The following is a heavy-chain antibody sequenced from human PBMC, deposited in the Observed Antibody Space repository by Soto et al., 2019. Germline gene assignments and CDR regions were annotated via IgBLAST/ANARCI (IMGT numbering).Heavy chain of an antibody. V-gene: IGHV3-23*01. D-gene: IGHD3-3*01. CDR1: GFTFSNCA. CDR3: ADPGFGVVAN. CDR2: ISPGGAGT. J-gene: IGHJ4*02. Sequence: EMQLLESGVGLVLPGGSLRLSCAASGFTFSNCAMSWVRQAPGKGLEWVSSISPGGAGTYYADSVKGRFTISRDNSKNTVNLQMNSLRVEDTAVYYCADPGFGVVANWGQGTLVTVSS.